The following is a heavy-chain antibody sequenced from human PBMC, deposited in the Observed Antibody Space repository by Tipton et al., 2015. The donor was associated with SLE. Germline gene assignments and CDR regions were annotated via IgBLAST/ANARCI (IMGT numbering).Heavy chain of an antibody. J-gene: IGHJ4*02. D-gene: IGHD2-15*01. Sequence: TLPLTCTVSGGSISSSSYYWGWIRQPPGKGLEWIGSIYYSGSTYYNPSLKSRVTISVDTSKNQFSLKLSSVTAADTAVYYCASGDCSGGSCYFDYWGQGTLVTVSS. V-gene: IGHV4-39*07. CDR2: IYYSGST. CDR3: ASGDCSGGSCYFDY. CDR1: GGSISSSSYY.